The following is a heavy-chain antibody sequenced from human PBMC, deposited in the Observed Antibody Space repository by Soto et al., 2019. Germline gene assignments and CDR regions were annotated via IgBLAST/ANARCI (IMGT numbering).Heavy chain of an antibody. V-gene: IGHV4-59*01. CDR2: IYYSGST. J-gene: IGHJ6*03. CDR3: ARVAMKYYYYYYMDV. CDR1: GGSISSYY. D-gene: IGHD5-12*01. Sequence: SETLSLTCTVSGGSISSYYWSWIRQPPGKGLEWIGYIYYSGSTNYNPSLKSRVTISVDTSMNQFSLKLSSVTAADTAVYYCARVAMKYYYYYYMDVWGKGTTVTVS.